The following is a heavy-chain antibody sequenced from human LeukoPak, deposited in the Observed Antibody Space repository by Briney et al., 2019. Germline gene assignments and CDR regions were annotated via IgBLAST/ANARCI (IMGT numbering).Heavy chain of an antibody. J-gene: IGHJ3*02. CDR3: ARHYRGALAGTMGAFDI. CDR1: GGSISSRSYY. V-gene: IGHV4-39*01. D-gene: IGHD6-19*01. Sequence: SETLSLTCTVSGGSISSRSYYWGWVRQPPGKGLEWTGSIHYSGSTYYDASFKSRVTTSVDTSKNQFSLKLSSVTAADTAVYYCARHYRGALAGTMGAFDIWGQGTMVTVSS. CDR2: IHYSGST.